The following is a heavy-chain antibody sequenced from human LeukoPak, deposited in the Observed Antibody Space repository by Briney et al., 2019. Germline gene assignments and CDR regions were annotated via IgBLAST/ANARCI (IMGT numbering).Heavy chain of an antibody. D-gene: IGHD1-26*01. Sequence: ASVKVSCKASGYTFSSYGISWVRQAPGQGLEWMGWISVYNGNRNYAQKLQDRVTMTTDTSTSTAYMELRSLRSDDTAVYCCARDESSGSYYFDYWGQGTLVTVSS. CDR2: ISVYNGNR. J-gene: IGHJ4*02. V-gene: IGHV1-18*01. CDR3: ARDESSGSYYFDY. CDR1: GYTFSSYG.